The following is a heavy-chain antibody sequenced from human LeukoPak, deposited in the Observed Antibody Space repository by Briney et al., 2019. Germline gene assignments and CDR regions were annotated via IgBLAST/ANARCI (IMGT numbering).Heavy chain of an antibody. Sequence: SETLSLTCTVSGGSISTTGYYWGWIRQPPGKGLDCIGSIYYSGSTYYNPSLKSRVTISVDTFKNQFSLKLSSVTAADTAVYYCARFGSNYFDYWGQGTLVTVSS. CDR2: IYYSGST. J-gene: IGHJ4*02. V-gene: IGHV4-39*01. CDR3: ARFGSNYFDY. D-gene: IGHD3-3*01. CDR1: GGSISTTGYY.